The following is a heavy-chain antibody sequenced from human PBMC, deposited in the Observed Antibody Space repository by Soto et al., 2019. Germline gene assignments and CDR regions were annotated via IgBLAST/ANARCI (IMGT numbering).Heavy chain of an antibody. V-gene: IGHV3-7*04. CDR2: INQDGSEK. Sequence: EVHLVESGGGLVQTGGSLRLSCAIFESTVSRDWMNWVRQAPGKGLEWVAHINQDGSEKYYVDSVKGRFTISRDNAMKSLYLQMNSLRPADTAMYYCSGGVGDAFWGQGTLVTVSS. CDR3: SGGVGDAF. CDR1: ESTVSRDW. D-gene: IGHD1-26*01. J-gene: IGHJ4*02.